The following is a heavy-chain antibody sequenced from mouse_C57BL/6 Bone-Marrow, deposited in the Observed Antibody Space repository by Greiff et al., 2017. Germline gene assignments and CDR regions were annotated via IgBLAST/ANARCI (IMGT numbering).Heavy chain of an antibody. J-gene: IGHJ2*01. CDR1: GYAFSSSW. CDR2: IYPGDGDT. Sequence: QVQLKQSGPELVKPGASVKISCKASGYAFSSSWMNWVKQRPGKGLEWIGRIYPGDGDTNYNGKFKGKATLTADKSSSTAYMQLSSLTSEDSAVYFCARLLLYFDYWGQGTTLTVSS. V-gene: IGHV1-82*01. CDR3: ARLLLYFDY. D-gene: IGHD1-1*01.